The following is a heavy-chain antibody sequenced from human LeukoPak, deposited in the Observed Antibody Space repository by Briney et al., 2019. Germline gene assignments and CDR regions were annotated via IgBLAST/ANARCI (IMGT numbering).Heavy chain of an antibody. CDR3: ASRFRRMGAGYYYHGMDV. D-gene: IGHD3-10*01. Sequence: KASETLSLTCTVSGGSISSYYWSWIRQPPGKGLEWIGYIYYSGSTNYNPSPKSRVTISVDTSKNQFSLYLSSVTAADTAGYYWASRFRRMGAGYYYHGMDVWGQGTTVTVS. CDR2: IYYSGST. J-gene: IGHJ6*02. CDR1: GGSISSYY. V-gene: IGHV4-59*08.